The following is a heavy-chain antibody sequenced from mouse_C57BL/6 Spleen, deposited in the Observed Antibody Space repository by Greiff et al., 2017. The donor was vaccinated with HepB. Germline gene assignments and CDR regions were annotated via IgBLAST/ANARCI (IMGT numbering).Heavy chain of an antibody. CDR3: ARGGYYAMDY. J-gene: IGHJ4*01. CDR1: GFSLTSYG. Sequence: QVQLKQSGPGLVQPSQSLSITCTVSGFSLTSYGVHWVRQSPGKGLEWLGVIWSGGSTDYNAAFIARLSISKDNSKSQVFFKMNSLQADDTAIYDCARGGYYAMDYWGQGTSVTVSS. V-gene: IGHV2-2*01. CDR2: IWSGGST.